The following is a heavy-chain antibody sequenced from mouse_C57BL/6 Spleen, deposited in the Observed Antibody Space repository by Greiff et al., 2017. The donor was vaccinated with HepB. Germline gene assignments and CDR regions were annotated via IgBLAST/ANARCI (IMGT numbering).Heavy chain of an antibody. D-gene: IGHD1-1*01. J-gene: IGHJ2*01. CDR1: GYTFTDYE. CDR3: TRKITTVVFDY. Sequence: QVQLQQSGAELVRPGASVTLSCKASGYTFTDYEMHWVKQTPVHGLEWIGAIDPETGGTAYNQKFKGKAILTAGKSSSTAYMELRSLTSEDSAVYYCTRKITTVVFDYWGQGTTLTVSS. V-gene: IGHV1-15*01. CDR2: IDPETGGT.